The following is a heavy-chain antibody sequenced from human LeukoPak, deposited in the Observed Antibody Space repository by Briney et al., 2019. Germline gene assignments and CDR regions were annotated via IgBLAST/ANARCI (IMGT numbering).Heavy chain of an antibody. V-gene: IGHV3-7*03. Sequence: GGSLRLSCTASGFTFTNYWMSWVRQAPGKGLEWVANIKQDESERHYVDSLRGRFTISRDNAKNSVFLQMNSLRAEDTAVYYCAKMYFYDSSGLDYFDYWGQGTLVTVSS. CDR3: AKMYFYDSSGLDYFDY. CDR1: GFTFTNYW. J-gene: IGHJ4*02. D-gene: IGHD3-22*01. CDR2: IKQDESER.